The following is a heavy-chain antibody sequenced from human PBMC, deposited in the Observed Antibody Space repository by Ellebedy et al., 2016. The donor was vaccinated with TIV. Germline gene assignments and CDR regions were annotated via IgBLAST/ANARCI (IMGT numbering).Heavy chain of an antibody. CDR2: ISAYNGNT. D-gene: IGHD7-27*01. CDR3: ARRPWDYYYYGMDV. CDR1: GYTFTSYG. J-gene: IGHJ6*02. V-gene: IGHV1-18*04. Sequence: ASVKVSXXASGYTFTSYGISWVRQAPGQGLEWMGWISAYNGNTNYAQKLQGRVTMTTDTSTSTAYMELRSLRSEDTAVYYCARRPWDYYYYGMDVWGQGTAVTVSS.